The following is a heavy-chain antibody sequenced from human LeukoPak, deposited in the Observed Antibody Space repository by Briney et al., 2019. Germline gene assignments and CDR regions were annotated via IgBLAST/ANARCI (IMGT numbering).Heavy chain of an antibody. CDR2: LNPNSGGT. CDR3: ARQPDYDILTGYYNPLDY. CDR1: GYTFTGHY. V-gene: IGHV1-2*02. J-gene: IGHJ4*02. Sequence: SLVKVSCKASGYTFTGHYMHWVRPAPGQGLAWMGWLNPNSGGTHYAQIFQGRIPMTRDTSIITAYMELSRLRSDDTAVYYCARQPDYDILTGYYNPLDYWGQGTLVTVSS. D-gene: IGHD3-9*01.